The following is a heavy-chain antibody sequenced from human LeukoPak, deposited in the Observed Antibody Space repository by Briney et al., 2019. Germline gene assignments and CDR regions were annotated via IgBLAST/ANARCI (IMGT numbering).Heavy chain of an antibody. CDR2: ISSSGSTI. J-gene: IGHJ4*02. CDR1: GFTFSDYY. D-gene: IGHD3-22*01. Sequence: GGSLRLSCAASGFTFSDYYMSWIRQAPGKGLEGVSYISSSGSTIYYADSVKGRFTISRDNAKNSLYLQMNSLRAEDTAAYYCARDRYYYDSSGYPDYWGQGTLVTVSS. CDR3: ARDRYYYDSSGYPDY. V-gene: IGHV3-11*04.